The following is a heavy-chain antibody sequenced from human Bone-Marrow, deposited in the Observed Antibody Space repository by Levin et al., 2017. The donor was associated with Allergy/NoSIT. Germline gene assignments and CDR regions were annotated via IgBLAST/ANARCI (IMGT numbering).Heavy chain of an antibody. D-gene: IGHD2-15*01. CDR3: AKGYCSGGRCFVDY. J-gene: IGHJ4*02. CDR1: GFTFSRYG. CDR2: ISYEGSNE. V-gene: IGHV3-30*18. Sequence: GGSLRLSCAASGFTFSRYGMHWVRQAPGKGLEWVAGISYEGSNEYYVDSVKGRFTISRDNSENTLNLQMNRLRVEDTAVYYCAKGYCSGGRCFVDYWGQGNLVIVSS.